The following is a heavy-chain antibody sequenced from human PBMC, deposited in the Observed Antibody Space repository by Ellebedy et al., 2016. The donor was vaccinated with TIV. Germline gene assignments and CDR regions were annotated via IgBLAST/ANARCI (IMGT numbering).Heavy chain of an antibody. Sequence: ASVKVSXXASGYTFTSYDINWVRQATGQGLEWMGWMNPNSGNTGYAQKFQGRVTMTRNTSISTAYMELSSLRSEDTAVYYCARGLRYFDWLGYYYGMDVWGQGTTVTVSS. V-gene: IGHV1-8*01. CDR2: MNPNSGNT. CDR1: GYTFTSYD. CDR3: ARGLRYFDWLGYYYGMDV. J-gene: IGHJ6*02. D-gene: IGHD3-9*01.